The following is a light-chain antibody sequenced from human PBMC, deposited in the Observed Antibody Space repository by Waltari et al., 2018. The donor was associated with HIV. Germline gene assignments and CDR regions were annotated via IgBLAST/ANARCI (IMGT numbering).Light chain of an antibody. J-gene: IGLJ2*01. CDR2: KDT. CDR1: ALPKQY. Sequence: SYELTQQPSLSVSPGQTARITCSGDALPKQYAYWYQQKPGKAPVLIIYKDTERPSGIPERFSGSNSGTIATLTISGVQAEDEAAYYCQSADSSGIYEIFGGGTKVIVL. CDR3: QSADSSGIYEI. V-gene: IGLV3-25*03.